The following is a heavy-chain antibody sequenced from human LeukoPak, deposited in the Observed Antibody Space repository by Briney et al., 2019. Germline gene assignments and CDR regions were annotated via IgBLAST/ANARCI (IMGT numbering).Heavy chain of an antibody. D-gene: IGHD3-10*01. CDR3: ARAPQGGSSSRYYYYYYYINV. CDR2: IHHSGST. Sequence: SETLSLTCAVYGGSFSGYYWSWIRQPPGKGLECIGEIHHSGSTNYNPSLKSRVTLSVDTSKNQFSLNLSSVTAADTAVYYCARAPQGGSSSRYYYYYYYINVWGKGTSVTISS. J-gene: IGHJ6*03. CDR1: GGSFSGYY. V-gene: IGHV4-34*01.